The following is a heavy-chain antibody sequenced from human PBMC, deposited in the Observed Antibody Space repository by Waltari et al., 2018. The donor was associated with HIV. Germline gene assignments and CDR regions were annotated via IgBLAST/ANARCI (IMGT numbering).Heavy chain of an antibody. CDR1: GFTFSTSW. D-gene: IGHD6-13*01. V-gene: IGHV3-7*01. Sequence: EVQLVESGGGLVRPGGSLRLSCAASGFTFSTSWMNWVRQAPGKGLEWVAKIKQDGSERHYVDSVKGRFTISRDNAKNSLYLQMNSLRAEDTAVYYCARSSWHDYWGQGTLVTVSS. J-gene: IGHJ4*02. CDR3: ARSSWHDY. CDR2: IKQDGSER.